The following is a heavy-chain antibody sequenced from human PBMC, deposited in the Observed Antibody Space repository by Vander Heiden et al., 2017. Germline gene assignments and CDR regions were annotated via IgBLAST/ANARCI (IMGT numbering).Heavy chain of an antibody. V-gene: IGHV4-59*01. Sequence: QVQLQESGPGLVKPSETLSLPCTVSGGSISSYYWSWIRQPPGKGLEWIGYIYYSGSTNYNPSLKSRVTISVDTSKNQFSLKLSSVTAADTAVYYCARGYGGTDYWGQGTLVTVSS. CDR3: ARGYGGTDY. D-gene: IGHD2-15*01. CDR1: GGSISSYY. J-gene: IGHJ4*02. CDR2: IYYSGST.